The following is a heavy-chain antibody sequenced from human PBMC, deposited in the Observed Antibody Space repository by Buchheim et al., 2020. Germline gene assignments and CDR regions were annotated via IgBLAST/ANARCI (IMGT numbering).Heavy chain of an antibody. CDR1: GFTFSSYS. CDR3: ARALGYCSSTSCYSDYYYMDV. V-gene: IGHV3-21*01. CDR2: ISSSSSYI. J-gene: IGHJ6*03. Sequence: EVQLVESGGGLVKPGGSLRLSCAASGFTFSSYSMNWVRQAPGKGLEWVSSISSSSSYIYYADSVKGRFTISRDNAKNSLYLQMNSLRAEDTAVYYCARALGYCSSTSCYSDYYYMDVWGKGTT. D-gene: IGHD2-2*02.